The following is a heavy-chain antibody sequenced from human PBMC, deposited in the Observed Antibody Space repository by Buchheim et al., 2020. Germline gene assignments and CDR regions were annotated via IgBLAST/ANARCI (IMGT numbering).Heavy chain of an antibody. CDR2: INHSGST. CDR3: ARLKWELLQGSYYYYGMDV. J-gene: IGHJ6*02. CDR1: GGSFSGYY. Sequence: QVQLQQWGAGLLKPSETLSLTCAVYGGSFSGYYWSWIRQPPGKGLEWIGEINHSGSTNYNPSLKSRVTISVDTSKNQFSLKLSSVTAADTAVYYCARLKWELLQGSYYYYGMDVWGQGTT. D-gene: IGHD1-26*01. V-gene: IGHV4-34*01.